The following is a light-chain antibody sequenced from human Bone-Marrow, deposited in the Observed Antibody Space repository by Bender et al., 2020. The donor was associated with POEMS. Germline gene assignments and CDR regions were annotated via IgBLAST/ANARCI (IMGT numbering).Light chain of an antibody. V-gene: IGLV1-44*01. J-gene: IGLJ1*01. Sequence: VTISCSGGSSNIGAHAVNWYQHLPGTAPKLLIYSSHRRPSEVPDRFSGSRSGTSASLAISGLQSEDEADYYCAAWDDSLSVLLGTGTKVTVL. CDR2: SSH. CDR1: SSNIGAHA. CDR3: AAWDDSLSVL.